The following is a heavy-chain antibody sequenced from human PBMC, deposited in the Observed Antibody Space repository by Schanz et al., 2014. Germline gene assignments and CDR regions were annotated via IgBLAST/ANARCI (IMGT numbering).Heavy chain of an antibody. Sequence: QVQLVESGGGVVRPGRSLRLSCAASGFNISTYGMHWVRQAPGKGLEWVALISYDGSSKNHADSVQGRFTISRDNSKNALYLQMNSLRAEDTAVYYCVKDLQRELLRDDHYYGMDVWGQGTTVTVSS. CDR2: ISYDGSSK. D-gene: IGHD1-26*01. V-gene: IGHV3-33*06. J-gene: IGHJ6*02. CDR3: VKDLQRELLRDDHYYGMDV. CDR1: GFNISTYG.